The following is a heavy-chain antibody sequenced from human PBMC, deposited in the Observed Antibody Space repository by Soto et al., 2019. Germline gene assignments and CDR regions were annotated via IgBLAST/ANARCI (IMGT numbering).Heavy chain of an antibody. CDR1: GLTFSTSV. J-gene: IGHJ4*02. CDR3: ARESEDLTSNFDY. V-gene: IGHV3-48*03. Sequence: EAQLVESGGGFVQPGGSLRLSCAASGLTFSTSVMSWVRQAPGKGLEWVADIGSRSSAIYYADSMKGRFTVSRDNAKNSVYLDMNSLSAEDTAVYYCARESEDLTSNFDYWGQGTLVTVSS. CDR2: IGSRSSAI.